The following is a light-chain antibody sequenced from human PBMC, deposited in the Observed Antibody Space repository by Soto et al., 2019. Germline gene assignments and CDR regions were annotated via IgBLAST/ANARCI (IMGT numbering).Light chain of an antibody. CDR3: LQHENYPLT. Sequence: DIQMTQSPSAMSASVGDRVTITCRASQGINNHLAWFQQKPGKVPKRLLYAVSTLQSGVKSRFSGSGSGTDFPLTISSLQPEDFANYYWLQHENYPLTFCGRTQVEI. CDR1: QGINNH. J-gene: IGKJ4*01. CDR2: AVS. V-gene: IGKV1-17*03.